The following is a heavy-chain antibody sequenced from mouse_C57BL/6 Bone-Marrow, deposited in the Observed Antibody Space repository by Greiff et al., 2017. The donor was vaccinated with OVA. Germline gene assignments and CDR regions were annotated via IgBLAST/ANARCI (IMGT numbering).Heavy chain of an antibody. CDR2: IYPGDGDT. CDR1: GYAFSSSW. CDR3: SRGEPCAGFAY. V-gene: IGHV1-82*01. Sequence: VQLQQSGPELVKPGASVKISCKASGYAFSSSWMNWVKQRPGKGLEWIGRIYPGDGDTNYNGKFKGKATLTADKSSSTAYMQLSSLTSEDSAVYFCSRGEPCAGFAYWGQGTLVTVSA. J-gene: IGHJ3*01.